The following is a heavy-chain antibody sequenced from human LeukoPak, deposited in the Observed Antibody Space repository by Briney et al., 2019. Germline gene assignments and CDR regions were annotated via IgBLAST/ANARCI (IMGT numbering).Heavy chain of an antibody. V-gene: IGHV3-43*01. CDR1: GFNFDRYT. J-gene: IGHJ4*02. CDR2: AGWAGGTT. D-gene: IGHD3-10*02. Sequence: GGSLRLSCATPGFNFDRYTIHWVRQAPGKGLEWVSLAGWAGGTTFYSDSVRGRLTISRDSGRKSVYLQMNSLTTDDTAFYFCAKELDTMFFDYWGQGALVTVSS. CDR3: AKELDTMFFDY.